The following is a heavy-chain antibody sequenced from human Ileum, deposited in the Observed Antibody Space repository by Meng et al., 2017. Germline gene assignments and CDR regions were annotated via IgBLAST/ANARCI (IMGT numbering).Heavy chain of an antibody. CDR2: ISPSESDV. CDR3: ARVKTIRDPFDY. V-gene: IGHV5-51*01. Sequence: GESLKISCKGSGYSFTNYWVGWVRQRPGKGLEWMGIISPSESDVRYSPSFQGQVTISADQSISTAYLHWSSLKASDIAMYYCARVKTIRDPFDYWGQGTLVTVSS. D-gene: IGHD3-10*01. J-gene: IGHJ4*02. CDR1: GYSFTNYW.